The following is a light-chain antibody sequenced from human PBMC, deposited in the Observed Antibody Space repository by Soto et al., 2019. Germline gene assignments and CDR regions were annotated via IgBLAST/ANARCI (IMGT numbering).Light chain of an antibody. CDR1: QSVSGN. J-gene: IGKJ3*01. V-gene: IGKV3-15*01. CDR3: HQYNNCPPIT. Sequence: EIVMTQSPATLSVSPGERATLSCRASQSVSGNLAWYQQKPGQAPRLLIYAASTRATGIPARFSGSGSGTELTPPISSMLSQDVSVYYCHQYNNCPPITFGPGTRVDIK. CDR2: AAS.